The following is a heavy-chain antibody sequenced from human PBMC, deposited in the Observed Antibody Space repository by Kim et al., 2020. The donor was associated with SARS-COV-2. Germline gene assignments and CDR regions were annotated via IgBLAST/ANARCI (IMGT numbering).Heavy chain of an antibody. CDR1: GFTFSSYA. CDR3: AKDLPQSHDAFDI. CDR2: FSGICGST. V-gene: IGHV3-23*01. D-gene: IGHD1-1*01. Sequence: GGSLRLSCAASGFTFSSYAMSWVRQAPGKGLELVSAFSGICGSTYYADSVKGRFTISRDNSKNTLYLQMNSLRAEDTAVYYCAKDLPQSHDAFDIWGQGTMVTVSS. J-gene: IGHJ3*02.